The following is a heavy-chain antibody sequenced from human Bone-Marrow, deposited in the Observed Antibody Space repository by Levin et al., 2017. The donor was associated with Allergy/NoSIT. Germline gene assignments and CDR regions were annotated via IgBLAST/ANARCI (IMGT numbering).Heavy chain of an antibody. V-gene: IGHV3-23*01. CDR2: ISGSGGRT. Sequence: LSLTCAASGFIFSSSAMSWLRQAPGKGLEWVSAISGSGGRTYYADSVKGRFTISRDNSKNTLYLQMNSLRAEDTAVYYCAKETSGSYGEYWGQGTLVTVSS. CDR1: GFIFSSSA. J-gene: IGHJ4*02. CDR3: AKETSGSYGEY. D-gene: IGHD1-26*01.